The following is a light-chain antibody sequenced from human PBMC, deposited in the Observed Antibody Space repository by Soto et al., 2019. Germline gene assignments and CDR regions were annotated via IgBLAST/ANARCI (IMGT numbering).Light chain of an antibody. CDR2: EGS. J-gene: IGLJ1*01. CDR3: CSFAGSSYYV. Sequence: QSVLTQPASVSGSPGQSITISCTGTRSDVGLYNLVSLYQHRPGKAPTFILYEGSKRPSGVSNRFSGSKSVNAASLTISVLQAEGEAYYYYCSFAGSSYYVCGSGTQVTVL. CDR1: RSDVGLYNL. V-gene: IGLV2-23*01.